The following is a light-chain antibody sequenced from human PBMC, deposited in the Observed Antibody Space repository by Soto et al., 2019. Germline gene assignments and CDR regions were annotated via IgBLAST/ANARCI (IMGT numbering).Light chain of an antibody. Sequence: EIVLTQSPGTLSLSPGERATLSCRASQSVSSSFLAWYQQKPGQAPRLLFYGASNRASGISGRFSGSGSGTDFTLTISGLEPEDFAVYYCQQCRTSSYTFGQGTKLEF. CDR1: QSVSSSF. V-gene: IGKV3-20*01. CDR3: QQCRTSSYT. J-gene: IGKJ2*01. CDR2: GAS.